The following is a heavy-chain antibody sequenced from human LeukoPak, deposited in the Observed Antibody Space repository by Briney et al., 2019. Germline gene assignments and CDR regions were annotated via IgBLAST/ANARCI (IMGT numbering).Heavy chain of an antibody. Sequence: SETLSLTCSVSGGSISNYFWNWIRQSPGKGLEWIGQIYNSGSTKYNPSLASRVTISVDTSRNQFSLKLSSVTAADTAVYFCAKDGSGRYFNWFDPWGQGILVTVSS. V-gene: IGHV4-59*01. CDR2: IYNSGST. CDR3: AKDGSGRYFNWFDP. D-gene: IGHD3-10*01. J-gene: IGHJ5*02. CDR1: GGSISNYF.